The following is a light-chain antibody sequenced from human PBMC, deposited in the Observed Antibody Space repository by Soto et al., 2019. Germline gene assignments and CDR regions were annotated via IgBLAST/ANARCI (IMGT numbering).Light chain of an antibody. Sequence: DIVMTQSPLSLPVTPGEPASISCRSSQSLLHSNGYNYLDWYLQKPGQSPQLLISLGSNRSSGVPDRFSGSGSGTDFTLKISRVEAEDVGVYYCMQSLKTPVTFGGGTKVEIK. CDR3: MQSLKTPVT. CDR1: QSLLHSNGYNY. CDR2: LGS. V-gene: IGKV2-28*01. J-gene: IGKJ4*01.